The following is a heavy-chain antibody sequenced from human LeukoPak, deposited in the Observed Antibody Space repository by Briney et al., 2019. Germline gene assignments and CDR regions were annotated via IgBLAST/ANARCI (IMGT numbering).Heavy chain of an antibody. CDR2: INPNSGGT. D-gene: IGHD2-2*02. V-gene: IGHV1-2*02. CDR3: ASLTYTTDRYYYYYYMDV. CDR1: GYTFTGYY. Sequence: ASVKVSCKASGYTFTGYYMHWVRQAPGQGLEWMGWINPNSGGTNYAQKFQGRVTMTRDTSISTAYMGLSRLRSDDTAVYYCASLTYTTDRYYYYYYMDVWGKGTTVTVSS. J-gene: IGHJ6*03.